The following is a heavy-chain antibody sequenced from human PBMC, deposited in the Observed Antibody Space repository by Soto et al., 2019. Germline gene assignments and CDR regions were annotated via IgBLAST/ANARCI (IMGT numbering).Heavy chain of an antibody. D-gene: IGHD6-13*01. V-gene: IGHV3-74*01. Sequence: GGSLRLSCAASGFTFINSWMHWVRQAPGKGLVWVSRINTDGSSTTYADSVKGRFTVSRDNAKNTLYLQMNSLRAEDTAVYYCARDGGGYSSTWYDSWGQGTLVTVSS. J-gene: IGHJ5*01. CDR1: GFTFINSW. CDR3: ARDGGGYSSTWYDS. CDR2: INTDGSST.